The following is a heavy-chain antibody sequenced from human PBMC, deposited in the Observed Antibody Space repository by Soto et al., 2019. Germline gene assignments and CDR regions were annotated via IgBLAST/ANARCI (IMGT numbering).Heavy chain of an antibody. V-gene: IGHV4-4*02. CDR1: GGSISSSNW. Sequence: QVQLQESGPGLVKPSGTLSLTCAVSGGSISSSNWWSWVRQPPGKGLEWIGEIDHCGSTNYNPSLKTRVTISVEKSKNQFSLKLSSVTAADTAVYYCARVSAAGTYFDYWGQGTLVTVSS. CDR2: IDHCGST. J-gene: IGHJ4*02. CDR3: ARVSAAGTYFDY. D-gene: IGHD6-13*01.